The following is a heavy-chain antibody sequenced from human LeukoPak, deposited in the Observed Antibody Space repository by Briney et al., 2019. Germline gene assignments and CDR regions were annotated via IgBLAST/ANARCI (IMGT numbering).Heavy chain of an antibody. D-gene: IGHD1-26*01. CDR1: GCTFTSYY. Sequence: GASVKVSCKASGCTFTSYYMHWVRQAPGQGLEWMGIINPSGGSTSYAQKFQGRVTMTRDMSTSTVYMELSSLRSEDTAVYYCAREGEGATDFDYWGQGTLVTVSS. CDR3: AREGEGATDFDY. CDR2: INPSGGST. V-gene: IGHV1-46*01. J-gene: IGHJ4*02.